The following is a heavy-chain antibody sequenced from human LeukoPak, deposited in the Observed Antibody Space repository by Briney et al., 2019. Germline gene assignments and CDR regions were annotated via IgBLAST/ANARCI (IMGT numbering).Heavy chain of an antibody. D-gene: IGHD3-3*01. Sequence: SVKVSCKASGGTFSSYAISWVRQAPGQGLEWMGGIIPIFGTANYAQKFQGRVTITADESTSTAYMELSSLRSEDTAVYYCARSSAMEDFWSGYYTGQWFDPWGQGTLVTVSS. V-gene: IGHV1-69*13. CDR3: ARSSAMEDFWSGYYTGQWFDP. J-gene: IGHJ5*02. CDR2: IIPIFGTA. CDR1: GGTFSSYA.